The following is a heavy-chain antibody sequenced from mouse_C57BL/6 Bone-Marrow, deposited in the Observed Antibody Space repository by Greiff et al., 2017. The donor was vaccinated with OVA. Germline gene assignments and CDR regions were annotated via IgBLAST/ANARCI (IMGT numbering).Heavy chain of an antibody. J-gene: IGHJ4*01. CDR1: GFTFSDYY. V-gene: IGHV5-16*01. CDR3: ARSTGTSMDY. Sequence: EVMLVESEGGLVQPGSSMKLSCTASGFTFSDYYMAWVRQVPEKGLEWVANINYDDSSTYYLDSLKSRFIISRDNAKNILYLQMSSLKSEDTATYYCARSTGTSMDYWGQGTSVTVSS. CDR2: INYDDSST. D-gene: IGHD4-1*02.